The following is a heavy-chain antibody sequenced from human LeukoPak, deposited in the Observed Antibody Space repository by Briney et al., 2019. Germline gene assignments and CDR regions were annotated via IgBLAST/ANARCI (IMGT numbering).Heavy chain of an antibody. Sequence: GGSLRLSCAASGFTFSSYGMHWVRQAPGKGLEWVAVISYDGSNKYFADSVEGRFTISRDNSKNTLYLQMNRLRAEDTAVYYCAKDSGIAVAGTLRAFDIWGQGTMVTVSS. V-gene: IGHV3-30*18. CDR2: ISYDGSNK. CDR3: AKDSGIAVAGTLRAFDI. D-gene: IGHD6-19*01. J-gene: IGHJ3*02. CDR1: GFTFSSYG.